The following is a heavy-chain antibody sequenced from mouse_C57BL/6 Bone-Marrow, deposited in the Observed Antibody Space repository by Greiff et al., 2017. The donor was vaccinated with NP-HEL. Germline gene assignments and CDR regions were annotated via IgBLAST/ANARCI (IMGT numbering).Heavy chain of an antibody. V-gene: IGHV1-82*01. CDR2: IYPGDGDT. CDR1: GYAFSSSW. CDR3: ARLPDYDGHYYAMDY. D-gene: IGHD2-4*01. J-gene: IGHJ4*01. Sequence: QVQLQQSGPELVKPGASVKISCKASGYAFSSSWMNWVKQRPGKGLEWIGRIYPGDGDTNYNGKFKGKATLTADKSSSTAYMQLSSLTSGDSAVYFCARLPDYDGHYYAMDYWGQGTSVTVSS.